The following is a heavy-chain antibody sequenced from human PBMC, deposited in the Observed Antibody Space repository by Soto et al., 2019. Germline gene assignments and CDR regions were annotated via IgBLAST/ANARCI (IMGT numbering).Heavy chain of an antibody. CDR1: GGTFSSYA. V-gene: IGHV1-69*13. CDR3: ARAEFFKYYDFWSGYYNYGMDV. D-gene: IGHD3-3*01. J-gene: IGHJ6*02. Sequence: SVKVSCQASGGTFSSYAISWVRQAPGQGLEWMGGIIPIFGTANYAQKFQGRVTITADESTSTAYMELSSLRSEDTAVYYCARAEFFKYYDFWSGYYNYGMDVWGQGTTVTV. CDR2: IIPIFGTA.